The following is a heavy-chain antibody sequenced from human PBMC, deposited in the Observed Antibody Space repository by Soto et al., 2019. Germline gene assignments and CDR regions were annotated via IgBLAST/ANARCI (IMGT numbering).Heavy chain of an antibody. CDR2: IYYSGST. D-gene: IGHD1-26*01. Sequence: SETLSLTCTVSGGSISGYYWSWIRQPPGKGLEWIGYIYYSGSTKYNPSLESRVTISVDTSKNQFSLKLTSLTAADTAVYYCATQEVGGSYVYTFDPWGQGTLVTVSS. V-gene: IGHV4-59*08. CDR3: ATQEVGGSYVYTFDP. J-gene: IGHJ5*02. CDR1: GGSISGYY.